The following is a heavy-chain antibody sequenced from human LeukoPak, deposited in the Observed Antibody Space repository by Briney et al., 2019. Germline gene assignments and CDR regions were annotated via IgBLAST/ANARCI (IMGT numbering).Heavy chain of an antibody. V-gene: IGHV6-1*01. CDR1: GDSVSSNSAA. D-gene: IGHD6-25*01. Sequence: SQTLLLTCAISGDSVSSNSAAWNWIRQSPSRGLEWLGRTYYRSKWSNDYEVSVKSRITINPDTSKNQFSLHLNSVTPEDTAVYYCARGSGGLPHGMDVWGQGTTVTVSS. CDR3: ARGSGGLPHGMDV. J-gene: IGHJ6*02. CDR2: TYYRSKWSN.